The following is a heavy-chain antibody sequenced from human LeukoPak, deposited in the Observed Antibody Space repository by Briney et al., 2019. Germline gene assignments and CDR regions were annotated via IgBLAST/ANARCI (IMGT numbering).Heavy chain of an antibody. CDR3: ARAWGDYSCSSTSCYALDY. Sequence: GGSLRLSCAASGFTFSDYYMSWIRQAPGKGLEWVSYISSSGSTIFYADSVKGRFTISRDNAKNSLYLQMNSLRAEDTAVYYCARAWGDYSCSSTSCYALDYWGQGTLVTVSS. V-gene: IGHV3-11*01. CDR1: GFTFSDYY. D-gene: IGHD2-2*01. J-gene: IGHJ4*02. CDR2: ISSSGSTI.